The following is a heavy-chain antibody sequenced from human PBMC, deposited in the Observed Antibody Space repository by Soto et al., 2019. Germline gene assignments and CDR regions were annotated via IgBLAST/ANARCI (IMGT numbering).Heavy chain of an antibody. Sequence: PSETLSLTCIVSGGSVSSGIFHWIWIRQPPGKGLQFIGSIFYNGTANYSPSLKNRVSISIDTSQSQFFLQLISVAAADTAVYYCARIGGWYDIDFWGQGSLVTVSS. CDR1: GGSVSSGIFH. CDR2: IFYNGTA. D-gene: IGHD6-19*01. CDR3: ARIGGWYDIDF. V-gene: IGHV4-61*01. J-gene: IGHJ4*02.